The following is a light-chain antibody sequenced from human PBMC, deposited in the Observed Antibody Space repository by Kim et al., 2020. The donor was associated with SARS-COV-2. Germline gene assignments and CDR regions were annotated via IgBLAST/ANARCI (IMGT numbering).Light chain of an antibody. CDR1: ELGAKY. J-gene: IGLJ3*02. CDR2: QDS. V-gene: IGLV3-1*01. CDR3: QAGDSSTGV. Sequence: SVCAGKPACTTCSGDELGAKYACWYQQKPGQSPVLGIYQDSKRPAGNPERFAGSNAGNTVTLTISGTQDMDEDDYDGQAGDSSTGVFGGGTQLTV.